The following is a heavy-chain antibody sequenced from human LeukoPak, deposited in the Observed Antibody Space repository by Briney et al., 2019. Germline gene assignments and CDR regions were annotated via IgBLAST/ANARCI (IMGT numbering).Heavy chain of an antibody. CDR3: ARLGYCSGGSCLQFDY. V-gene: IGHV4-34*01. D-gene: IGHD2-15*01. CDR2: INHSGST. J-gene: IGHJ4*02. CDR1: GGSFSGYY. Sequence: SETLSLTCAVYGGSFSGYYWGWIRQPPGKGLEWIGEINHSGSTNYNPSLKSRVTISVDTSKNQFSLKLSSVTAADTAVYYCARLGYCSGGSCLQFDYWGQGTLVTVSS.